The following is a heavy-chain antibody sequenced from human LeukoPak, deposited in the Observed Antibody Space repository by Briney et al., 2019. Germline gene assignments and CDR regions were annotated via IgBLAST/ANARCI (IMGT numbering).Heavy chain of an antibody. D-gene: IGHD2-15*01. CDR2: FSPIIGTV. J-gene: IGHJ6*02. V-gene: IGHV1-69*04. CDR1: GGTSDSYG. CDR3: ARRYCSGGSCYPDYYYGMDV. Sequence: SVKVSCKAPGGTSDSYGISWVRQAPGQGLEWMGRFSPIIGTVNYAQKFQGRVTITADKSTSTAYMELGSLRSEDTAVYYCARRYCSGGSCYPDYYYGMDVWGQGTTVTVSS.